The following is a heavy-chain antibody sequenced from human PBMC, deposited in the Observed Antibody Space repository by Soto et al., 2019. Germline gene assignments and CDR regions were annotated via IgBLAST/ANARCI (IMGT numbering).Heavy chain of an antibody. J-gene: IGHJ4*02. V-gene: IGHV4-39*01. CDR1: GGSISSSSYY. CDR3: ARQGGRLQDFDY. D-gene: IGHD4-4*01. Sequence: QLQLQESGPGLVKPSETLSLTCTVSGGSISSSSYYWGWIRQPPGKGLEWIGSIYYSGSTYYNPSLQSRVTIPVDTSKNQFSLKLSSVTAADTAVYYCARQGGRLQDFDYWGQGTLVTVSS. CDR2: IYYSGST.